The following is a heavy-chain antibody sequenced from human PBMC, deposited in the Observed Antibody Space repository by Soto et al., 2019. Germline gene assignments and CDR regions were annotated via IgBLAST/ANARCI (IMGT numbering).Heavy chain of an antibody. CDR3: ARVRCFNGLCHTADYGMDV. D-gene: IGHD2-8*01. V-gene: IGHV1-69*01. Sequence: QVQLVQSGAEVKKPGSSVKVSCKASGDVFRSYGINWVRQAPGQGLEWMGGIIPISGTTHYAQKFQGRVAITADESTDTVYMEVSRLRSEDTAVYFCARVRCFNGLCHTADYGMDVWGQGTTVTVSS. CDR2: IIPISGTT. J-gene: IGHJ6*02. CDR1: GDVFRSYG.